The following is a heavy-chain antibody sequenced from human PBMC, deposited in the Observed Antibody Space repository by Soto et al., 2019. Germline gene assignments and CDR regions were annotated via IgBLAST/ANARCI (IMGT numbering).Heavy chain of an antibody. CDR1: GGSISSSSYY. J-gene: IGHJ5*02. CDR2: IYYSGST. Sequence: SETLSLTCTVSGGSISSSSYYWGWIRQPPGKGLEWIGSIYYSGSTYYNPSLKSRVTISVDTSKNQFSLKLSSVTAADTAVDYCSSPWHSSWWVWFDPCRQGTLVTVS. V-gene: IGHV4-39*01. CDR3: SSPWHSSWWVWFDP. D-gene: IGHD2-8*02.